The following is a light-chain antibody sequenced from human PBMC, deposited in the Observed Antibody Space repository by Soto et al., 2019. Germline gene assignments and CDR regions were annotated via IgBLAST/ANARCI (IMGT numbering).Light chain of an antibody. Sequence: EIVMTQSPVTLSVSPGERATLSCRASQSVGSNLAWYQQKPGQAPRLLLYGASTRATGIPGRFSGSGSGTEFTLTITSLQSEDFAVYYCQQYGSSPMYTFGQGTKLEIK. CDR2: GAS. J-gene: IGKJ2*01. CDR3: QQYGSSPMYT. V-gene: IGKV3-15*01. CDR1: QSVGSN.